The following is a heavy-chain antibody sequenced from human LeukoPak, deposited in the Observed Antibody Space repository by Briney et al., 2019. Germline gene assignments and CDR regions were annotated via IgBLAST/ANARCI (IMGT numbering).Heavy chain of an antibody. CDR1: GGSISSSSYY. J-gene: IGHJ4*02. D-gene: IGHD5-24*01. CDR3: ASGVEIPYYFDY. Sequence: SETLSLTCTVSGGSISSSSYYWGWIRQPPGKGLEWIGSIYYSGSTYYNPSLKSRVTISVDTSKNQFSLKLSSVTAADTAVYYCASGVEIPYYFDYWGQGTLVTVSS. V-gene: IGHV4-39*07. CDR2: IYYSGST.